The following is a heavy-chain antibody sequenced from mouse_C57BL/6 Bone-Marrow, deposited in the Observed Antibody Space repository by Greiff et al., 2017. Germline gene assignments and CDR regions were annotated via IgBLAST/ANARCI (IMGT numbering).Heavy chain of an antibody. V-gene: IGHV1-19*01. J-gene: IGHJ2*01. D-gene: IGHD4-1*02. CDR1: GYTFTDYY. CDR2: INPYNGGT. CDR3: TRSNWDLDY. Sequence: EVQLQQSGPVLVKPGASVKMSCKASGYTFTDYYMNWVKQSHGKSLEWIGVINPYNGGTSYNQKFKGKATLTVDKSSSTAYMELNSLTSEDSAVYYCTRSNWDLDYWGQAPLSQSPQ.